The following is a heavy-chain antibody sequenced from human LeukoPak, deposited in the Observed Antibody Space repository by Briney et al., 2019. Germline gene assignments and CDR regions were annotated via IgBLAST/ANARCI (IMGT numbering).Heavy chain of an antibody. CDR2: IYTSGST. CDR3: ARGRYGYSNTWYWFDP. CDR1: GGSISSGSYY. J-gene: IGHJ5*02. Sequence: PSQTLSLTCTVSGGSISSGSYYWSWIRQPAGKGLEWIGRIYTSGSTNYNPSLKSRVTISVDTSKNQFSLKLSSVTAADTAVYYCARGRYGYSNTWYWFDPWGQGTLVTVSS. D-gene: IGHD6-13*01. V-gene: IGHV4-61*02.